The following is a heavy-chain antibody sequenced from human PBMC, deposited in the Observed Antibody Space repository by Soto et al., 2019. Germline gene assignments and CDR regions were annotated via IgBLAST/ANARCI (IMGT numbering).Heavy chain of an antibody. CDR1: GFTFSSYA. J-gene: IGHJ4*02. CDR3: AKELAGRGVTGYFEY. Sequence: EVQLLESGGGLVQPGGSLRLSCEASGFTFSSYAMDWVRQAPGKGLEWISAISGDGGDTYYADSVKGRFTISRDNSKNTLYLQMSSLRAEDTAIYYCAKELAGRGVTGYFEYWGQGTLVTVSS. V-gene: IGHV3-23*01. CDR2: ISGDGGDT. D-gene: IGHD3-10*01.